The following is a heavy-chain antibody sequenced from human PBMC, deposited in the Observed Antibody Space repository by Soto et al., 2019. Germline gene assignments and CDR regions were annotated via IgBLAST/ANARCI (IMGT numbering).Heavy chain of an antibody. D-gene: IGHD3-16*02. J-gene: IGHJ3*02. CDR3: ATLPAFYDYVWGTYRLHAFDI. CDR2: IYHSGST. CDR1: GGSISSSNW. V-gene: IGHV4-4*02. Sequence: SETLSLTCAVSGGSISSSNWWSWVRQPPGKELEWIGEIYHSGSTNYNPSLKSRVTISVDKSKNQFSLNLSSVTAADTAVYYCATLPAFYDYVWGTYRLHAFDIWRQGTMVTVSS.